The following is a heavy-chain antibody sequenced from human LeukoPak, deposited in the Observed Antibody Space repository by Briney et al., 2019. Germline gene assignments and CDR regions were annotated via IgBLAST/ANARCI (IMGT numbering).Heavy chain of an antibody. CDR3: AREADIVSFDL. Sequence: ASVKVSCKASGYTFTGYHIHWVRQAPGQGLEWMGRINPYSGDTNFAQKFQGRVTMTRDTSITTAYMDLSSLTPDDTAVYFCAREADIVSFDLWGRGTLVTVSS. J-gene: IGHJ2*01. D-gene: IGHD3-16*02. CDR1: GYTFTGYH. CDR2: INPYSGDT. V-gene: IGHV1-2*06.